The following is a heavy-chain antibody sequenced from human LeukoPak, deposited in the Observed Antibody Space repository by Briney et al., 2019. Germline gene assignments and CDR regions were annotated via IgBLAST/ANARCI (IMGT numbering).Heavy chain of an antibody. CDR3: ARGPPYDY. V-gene: IGHV3-23*01. J-gene: IGHJ4*02. CDR2: SSGSGGST. Sequence: GGSLRLSCAASGFTFSSYAMSWVRQAPGKGLEWVSASSGSGGSTYYADSVKGRFTISRDNAKNSLYLQMNSLRAEDTSVYYCARGPPYDYWGQGTLVTVSS. CDR1: GFTFSSYA. D-gene: IGHD3-16*01.